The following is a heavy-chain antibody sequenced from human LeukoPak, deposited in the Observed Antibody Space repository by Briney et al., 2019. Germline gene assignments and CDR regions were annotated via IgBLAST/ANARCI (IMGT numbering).Heavy chain of an antibody. CDR3: AREYSSGWYHGGFDY. CDR2: ISSSSSYI. D-gene: IGHD6-19*01. CDR1: GFXFSSYS. V-gene: IGHV3-21*01. Sequence: GGSLRLSCAASGFXFSSYSMNWVRQAPGKGLEWVSAISSSSSYIYYADSVKGRFTISRDNAKNSLYLQMNSLRAEDTAVYYCAREYSSGWYHGGFDYWGQGTLVTVSS. J-gene: IGHJ4*02.